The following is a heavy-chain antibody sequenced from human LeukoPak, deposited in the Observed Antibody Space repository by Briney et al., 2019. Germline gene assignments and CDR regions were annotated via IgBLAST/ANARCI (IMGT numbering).Heavy chain of an antibody. J-gene: IGHJ4*02. CDR1: GFTFSSYA. V-gene: IGHV3-23*01. D-gene: IGHD5-24*01. Sequence: GGSLRLSCAASGFTFSSYAMSWVRQAPGKGLEWVSGISGSGGSTYYADSVKGRFTISRDNSKNTLYLQMNSLRAEDTAVYYCAKDSEREMATTLFDYWGQGTLVTVSS. CDR3: AKDSEREMATTLFDY. CDR2: ISGSGGST.